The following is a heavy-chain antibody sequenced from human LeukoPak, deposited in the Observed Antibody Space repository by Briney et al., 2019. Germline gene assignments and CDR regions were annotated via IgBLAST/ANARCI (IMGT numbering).Heavy chain of an antibody. Sequence: PSETLSLTCTVSGGSISSYYWSWLRQPPGKGLEWIGYIYYSGSTNYNPSLKSRVTISVDTSKNQFSLKLSSVTAADTAVYYCARGIYDSSGYYRRYNDFDYWGQGTLVTVSS. CDR3: ARGIYDSSGYYRRYNDFDY. CDR2: IYYSGST. CDR1: GGSISSYY. J-gene: IGHJ4*02. V-gene: IGHV4-59*01. D-gene: IGHD3-22*01.